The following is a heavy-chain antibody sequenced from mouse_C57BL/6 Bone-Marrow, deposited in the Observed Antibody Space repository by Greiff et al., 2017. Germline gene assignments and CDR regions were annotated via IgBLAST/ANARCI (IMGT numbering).Heavy chain of an antibody. V-gene: IGHV1-81*01. D-gene: IGHD1-1*01. CDR3: ALITTVVGPYAMDY. Sequence: VQLQQSGAELARPGASVKLSCKASGYTFTSYGISWVKQRTGQGLEWIGEIYPRSGNTYYNEKFKGKATLTADKSSSPAYMELRSLTSEDSAVYFCALITTVVGPYAMDYWGQGTSVTVSA. CDR1: GYTFTSYG. J-gene: IGHJ4*01. CDR2: IYPRSGNT.